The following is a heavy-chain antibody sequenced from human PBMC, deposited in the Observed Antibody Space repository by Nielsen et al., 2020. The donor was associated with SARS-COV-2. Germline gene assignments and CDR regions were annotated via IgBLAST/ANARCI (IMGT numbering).Heavy chain of an antibody. D-gene: IGHD3-3*01. J-gene: IGHJ6*02. CDR3: VRGQVRDDSESAFGYYFYHVMDV. CDR1: GGSFSSDS. Sequence: SETLSLTCAVFGGSFSSDSWGWIRQPPGKRPEWIGEIKHSGSTNYNPSLKSRVTISLDTSKNEFSLNMNSVTAADTAVYFCVRGQVRDDSESAFGYYFYHVMDVWGQGTTVTVSS. CDR2: IKHSGST. V-gene: IGHV4-34*01.